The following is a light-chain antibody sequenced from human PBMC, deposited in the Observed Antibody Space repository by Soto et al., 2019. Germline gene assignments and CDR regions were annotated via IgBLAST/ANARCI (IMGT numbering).Light chain of an antibody. V-gene: IGLV2-14*01. CDR2: EVS. J-gene: IGLJ7*01. CDR1: SSHIGAYNY. Sequence: QSALTQPASVSGSPGQSITISCTETSSHIGAYNYVSWYQQYPGKAPKLMIYEVSNRPSGVSNRFSGSKSGNTASLTISGLQAEDEADYYCSSYTTTSTAVFGGGTQLTVL. CDR3: SSYTTTSTAV.